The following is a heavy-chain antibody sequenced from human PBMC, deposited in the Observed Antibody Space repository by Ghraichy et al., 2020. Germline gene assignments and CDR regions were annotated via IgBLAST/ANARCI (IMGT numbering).Heavy chain of an antibody. CDR1: GFTFSSYS. D-gene: IGHD3-9*01. V-gene: IGHV3-21*01. J-gene: IGHJ4*02. Sequence: GGSLRLSCAASGFTFSSYSMNWVRQAPGKGLEWVSSISSSSSYIYYADSVKGRFTISRDNAKNSLYLQMNSLRAEDTAVYYCAREPLREGDILTGYWYYFDYWGQGTLVTVSS. CDR2: ISSSSSYI. CDR3: AREPLREGDILTGYWYYFDY.